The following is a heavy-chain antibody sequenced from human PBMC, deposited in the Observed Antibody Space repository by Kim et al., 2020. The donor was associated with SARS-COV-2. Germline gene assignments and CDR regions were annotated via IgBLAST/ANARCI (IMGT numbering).Heavy chain of an antibody. CDR1: GYSISSGYY. V-gene: IGHV4-38-2*02. CDR2: IYHSGST. J-gene: IGHJ4*02. Sequence: SETLSLTCTVSGYSISSGYYWGWIRQPPGKGLEWIGSIYHSGSTYYNPSLKSRVTISVDTSKNQFSLKLSSVTAADTAVYYCARIVGFRSVISRRDSSGYFDYWGQGTLVTVSS. D-gene: IGHD3-22*01. CDR3: ARIVGFRSVISRRDSSGYFDY.